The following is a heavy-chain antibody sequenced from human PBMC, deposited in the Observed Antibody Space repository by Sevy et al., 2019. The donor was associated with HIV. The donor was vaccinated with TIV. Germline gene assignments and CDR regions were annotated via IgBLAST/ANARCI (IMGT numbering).Heavy chain of an antibody. V-gene: IGHV3-30*18. Sequence: GGSLRLSCVGSGFIFDDYGMHSVRQAPGKGLEWVALISHDGGKKYYADSVKGRFTISRDNFKNTLYLQMNTLRRDDTAAYFCTKDPPVYGDFPYGMDVWGQGTTVTVSS. J-gene: IGHJ6*02. D-gene: IGHD4-17*01. CDR2: ISHDGGKK. CDR3: TKDPPVYGDFPYGMDV. CDR1: GFIFDDYG.